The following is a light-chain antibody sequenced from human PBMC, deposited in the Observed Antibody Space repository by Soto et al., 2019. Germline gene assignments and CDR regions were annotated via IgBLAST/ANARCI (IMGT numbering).Light chain of an antibody. V-gene: IGKV3-15*01. CDR1: QSVSSN. CDR3: QQYNNWPYT. J-gene: IGKJ2*01. Sequence: EIVMTQSPATLSVSPGERATLSCRASQSVSSNLAWYQQTPGQAPRLLIYDASTSATGIPDRFSGSGSGTEFTLTISSLQSEDFAVYYCQQYNNWPYTFGQGTKLEIK. CDR2: DAS.